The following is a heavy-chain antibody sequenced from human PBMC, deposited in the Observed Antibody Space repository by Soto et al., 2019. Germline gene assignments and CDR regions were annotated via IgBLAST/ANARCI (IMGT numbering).Heavy chain of an antibody. CDR3: VRYHSSNYDSSGTSAEYFHH. CDR2: IWYDGSNK. Sequence: GALRLSCAASGFTFSSYGMHWFRHAPGKGLEWVAVIWYDGSNKYYAASVKGRFTISRVNSKNTLYLQLNSLRAEDTAVYYCVRYHSSNYDSSGTSAEYFHHWGQCTLVTVSS. J-gene: IGHJ1*01. CDR1: GFTFSSYG. D-gene: IGHD3-22*01. V-gene: IGHV3-33*01.